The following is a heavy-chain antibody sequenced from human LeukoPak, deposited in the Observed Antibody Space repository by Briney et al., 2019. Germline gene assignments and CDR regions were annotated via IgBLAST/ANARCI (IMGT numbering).Heavy chain of an antibody. V-gene: IGHV4-31*03. J-gene: IGHJ5*02. D-gene: IGHD2-15*01. CDR3: ARAPCSGGSCYSRWWDWFDP. CDR1: GGSISSGGYY. Sequence: SETLSLTCTVSGGSISSGGYYWSCIRQHPGKGLEWIGYIYYSGSTYYNPSLKSRVTISVDTSKNQFSLKLSSVTAADTAVYYCARAPCSGGSCYSRWWDWFDPWGPGTLGSVSS. CDR2: IYYSGST.